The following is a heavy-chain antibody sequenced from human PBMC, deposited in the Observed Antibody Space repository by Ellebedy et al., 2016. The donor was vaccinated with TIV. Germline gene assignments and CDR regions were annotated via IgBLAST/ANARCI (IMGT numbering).Heavy chain of an antibody. CDR1: GLTFSSHA. J-gene: IGHJ3*01. CDR2: ITESGGNT. D-gene: IGHD4-23*01. CDR3: ARDPVGVGPAFDV. V-gene: IGHV3-23*01. Sequence: PGGSLRLSCAASGLTFSSHAMSWVRQAPGKGLEWVSSITESGGNTYYADSVKGRFTISRDNSKDTLFLQMNSLRAEDTAIYFCARDPVGVGPAFDVWGQGTMVIVSS.